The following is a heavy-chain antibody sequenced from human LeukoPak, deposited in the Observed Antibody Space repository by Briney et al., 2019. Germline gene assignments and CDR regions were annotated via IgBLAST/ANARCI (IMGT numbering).Heavy chain of an antibody. CDR2: MNPNSGNT. Sequence: ASVKVSCKASGYTFTSYDINWVRQATGQGLEWMGWMNPNSGNTGYAQKFQGRVTITRNTSISTAYMELSSLRSEDTAVYYRARRIAASGTPLGYWGQGTLLTVSS. J-gene: IGHJ4*02. CDR1: GYTFTSYD. V-gene: IGHV1-8*03. D-gene: IGHD6-6*01. CDR3: ARRIAASGTPLGY.